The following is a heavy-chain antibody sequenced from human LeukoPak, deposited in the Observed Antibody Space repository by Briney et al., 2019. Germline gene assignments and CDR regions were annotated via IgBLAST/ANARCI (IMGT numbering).Heavy chain of an antibody. J-gene: IGHJ4*02. D-gene: IGHD4-17*01. V-gene: IGHV3-30-3*01. CDR3: ARDHYGDYGIDY. CDR1: GFTFSSYA. Sequence: GGSLRLSCPASGFTFSSYAMHWVRQAPDKGLEWVAVISYDGSNKYYADSVKGRFTISRDNSKNTLYLQMNSLRAEDTAVYYCARDHYGDYGIDYWGQGTLVTVSS. CDR2: ISYDGSNK.